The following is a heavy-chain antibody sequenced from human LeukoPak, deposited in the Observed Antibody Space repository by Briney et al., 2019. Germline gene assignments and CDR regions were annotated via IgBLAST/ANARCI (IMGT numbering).Heavy chain of an antibody. J-gene: IGHJ4*02. Sequence: GRSLRLSCAASGLTFSKSWVTWVRQPPGKGLEWVANINEDGSAQSYVYSVKGRFTISRDNAKTSLILQMNSLILEDTAVHYCGGGGGLNYWGQGTLVPVSS. D-gene: IGHD3-16*01. CDR3: GGGGGLNY. V-gene: IGHV3-7*04. CDR2: INEDGSAQ. CDR1: GLTFSKSW.